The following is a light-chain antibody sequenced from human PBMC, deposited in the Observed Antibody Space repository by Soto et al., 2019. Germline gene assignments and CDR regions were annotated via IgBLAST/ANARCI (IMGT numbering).Light chain of an antibody. J-gene: IGKJ2*01. CDR2: DAS. CDR1: QSVSSY. V-gene: IGKV3-11*01. Sequence: EIVLTQSPPTLSLSPGESATLSCRASQSVSSYFSWYQQKPGQAPRLVIYDASNRATGIPPRFSGSGSGTDFTLTIGSLEPEDFAVYYCQQRINWPPMFTFGQGTKVDIK. CDR3: QQRINWPPMFT.